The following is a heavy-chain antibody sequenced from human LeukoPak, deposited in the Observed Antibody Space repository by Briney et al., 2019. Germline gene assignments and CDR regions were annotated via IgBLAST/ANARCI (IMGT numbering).Heavy chain of an antibody. CDR1: GLTFSSYA. CDR3: ASSLRYYFDY. CDR2: ISGSGGST. Sequence: PGGSLRLSCAASGLTFSSYAMSWVRQAPGKGLEWVSAISGSGGSTYYADSVKGRFTISRDNSKNTLYLQMNSLRAEDTAVYYCASSLRYYFDYWGQGTLVTVSS. V-gene: IGHV3-23*01. J-gene: IGHJ4*02.